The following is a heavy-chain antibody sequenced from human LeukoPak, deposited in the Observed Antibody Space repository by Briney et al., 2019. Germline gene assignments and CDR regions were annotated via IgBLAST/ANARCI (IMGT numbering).Heavy chain of an antibody. CDR2: INPSGGST. D-gene: IGHD2-2*01. J-gene: IGHJ4*02. CDR1: GYTFTNYY. Sequence: ASVKVSCKASGYTFTNYYMHWVRQAPGQGLEWMGIINPSGGSTSYAQKFQGRVTTTRDTSTSTVYMELSSLRSEDTAVYYCARDRCSTSCWDYWGQGTLVTVSS. CDR3: ARDRCSTSCWDY. V-gene: IGHV1-46*01.